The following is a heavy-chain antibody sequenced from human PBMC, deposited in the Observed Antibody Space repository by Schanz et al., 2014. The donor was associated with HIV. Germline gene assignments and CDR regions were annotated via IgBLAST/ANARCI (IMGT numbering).Heavy chain of an antibody. V-gene: IGHV1-69*06. CDR2: ILPRSGTT. CDR1: GYTFTRNG. CDR3: ARVLHLVLGNYGMDV. J-gene: IGHJ6*02. D-gene: IGHD6-13*01. Sequence: QVQLVQSGAGVKKPGASVKVSCKASGYTFTRNGISWVRQAPGQGLECMGGILPRSGTTNYAQKWQDRVTMTADKSTSTIYMELNSLRSEDTAVYYCARVLHLVLGNYGMDVWGQGTTVTVSS.